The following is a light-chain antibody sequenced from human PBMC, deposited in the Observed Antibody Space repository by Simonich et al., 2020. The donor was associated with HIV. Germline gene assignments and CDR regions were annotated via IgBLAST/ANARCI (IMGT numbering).Light chain of an antibody. Sequence: DIQMTQSPSTLSASVGDRVTITCRASQSISSWLAWYQQKPGKAPKLLIYKESSLESGVPSRFSGSGFGTECTLTISSLQPDDFATYYCQQYNSYSWTFGQGTKVEIK. CDR1: QSISSW. V-gene: IGKV1-5*03. CDR2: KES. CDR3: QQYNSYSWT. J-gene: IGKJ1*01.